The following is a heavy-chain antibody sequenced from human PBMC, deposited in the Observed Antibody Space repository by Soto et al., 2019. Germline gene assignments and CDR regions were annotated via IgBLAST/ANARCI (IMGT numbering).Heavy chain of an antibody. J-gene: IGHJ4*02. CDR1: GGSFSGYY. V-gene: IGHV4-34*01. CDR3: ARSAHMVRATLEYYFDY. Sequence: QVQLQQWGAGLLKPSETLSLTCAVYGGSFSGYYWSWIRQPPGKGLEWSGEINHSGSTNYNPSLKSRVTISVDTSKNLFSLKLSSVTAAYTAVYYCARSAHMVRATLEYYFDYWGQGTLVTVSS. CDR2: INHSGST. D-gene: IGHD3-10*01.